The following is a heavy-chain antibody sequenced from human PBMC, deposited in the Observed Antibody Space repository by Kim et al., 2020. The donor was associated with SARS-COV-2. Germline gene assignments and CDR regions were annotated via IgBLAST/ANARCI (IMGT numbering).Heavy chain of an antibody. CDR2: ISDDGTYI. V-gene: IGHV3-21*01. D-gene: IGHD3-10*01. CDR1: GFTFSSYT. CDR3: ARDMVPPTIYHRT. J-gene: IGHJ5*01. Sequence: GGSLRLSCAASGFTFSSYTMNWVRHAPGKGLEWVSSISDDGTYIYYADSVQGRFTISRDNSKNSVYLQLMSLRAEDTAMYYCARDMVPPTIYHRTWG.